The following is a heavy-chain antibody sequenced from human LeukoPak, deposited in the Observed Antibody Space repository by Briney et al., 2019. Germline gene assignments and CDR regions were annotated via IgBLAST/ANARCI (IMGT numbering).Heavy chain of an antibody. CDR3: ARDRPYTGGWRGFDY. D-gene: IGHD6-19*01. CDR1: GGTFSRYA. V-gene: IGHV1-69*13. J-gene: IGHJ4*02. CDR2: IIPMFGIA. Sequence: VASVKVSCKASGGTFSRYAISWVRQAPGQGLEWMGGIIPMFGIANYAQKFQGRVTITADESTSTAYMELSSLRSEDTAVYYCARDRPYTGGWRGFDYWGQGTLVTVPS.